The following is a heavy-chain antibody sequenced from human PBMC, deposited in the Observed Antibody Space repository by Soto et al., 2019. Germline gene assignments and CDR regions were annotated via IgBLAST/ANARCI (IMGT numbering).Heavy chain of an antibody. J-gene: IGHJ6*02. Sequence: QVQLVQSGAEVKKPGSSVKVSCKVSGGTFSNYAIDWVRLAPGHGLEWMGGIVPIFGTTYYTQKFQGRATITADDSTPTASLEMSSLRSEDTAIYYCARVAAVAGLYNYPALDVWGQGTAVTVSS. CDR1: GGTFSNYA. CDR2: IVPIFGTT. D-gene: IGHD6-19*01. CDR3: ARVAAVAGLYNYPALDV. V-gene: IGHV1-69*12.